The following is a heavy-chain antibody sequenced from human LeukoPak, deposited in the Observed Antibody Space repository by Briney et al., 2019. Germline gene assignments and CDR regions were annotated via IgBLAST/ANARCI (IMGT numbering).Heavy chain of an antibody. J-gene: IGHJ6*02. CDR3: AKGLLQAYYYYYGMDV. Sequence: GGSLRLSCAASGFTFSSYGMHWVRQAPGKGLEWVAVISYDGSNKNYVDSVKGRFTISRDNSKNTLYLQMNSLRAEDTAVYYCAKGLLQAYYYYYGMDVWGQGTTVTVSS. D-gene: IGHD4-4*01. CDR1: GFTFSSYG. V-gene: IGHV3-30*18. CDR2: ISYDGSNK.